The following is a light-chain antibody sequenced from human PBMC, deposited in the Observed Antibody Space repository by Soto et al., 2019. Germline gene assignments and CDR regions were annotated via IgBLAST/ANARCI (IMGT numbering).Light chain of an antibody. V-gene: IGKV3-20*01. CDR2: GAS. J-gene: IGKJ1*01. Sequence: EIVLTQSPATLSLSPGERATLSCRASQSVSNDFLAWYQQKPGQAPRLLIYGASNRATGIPDRFSGSGSGTDFTLTIRRLEPEDFAVYYCQQYGSSPQTFGQGTKVDIK. CDR1: QSVSNDF. CDR3: QQYGSSPQT.